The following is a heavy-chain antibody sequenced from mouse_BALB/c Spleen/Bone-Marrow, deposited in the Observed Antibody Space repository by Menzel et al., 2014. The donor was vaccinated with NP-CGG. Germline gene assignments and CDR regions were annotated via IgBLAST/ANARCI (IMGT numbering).Heavy chain of an antibody. V-gene: IGHV1-9*01. J-gene: IGHJ4*01. D-gene: IGHD1-1*01. CDR2: ILPGRGST. CDR3: ARWDTTAMDY. Sequence: VQLQQSGAELMKPGASVMISCKATGYTFSSYWIEWVKQRPGHGLEWIGEILPGRGSTNYNEKFKGKATFTSDTSSNTAYMQLSSLTSEDSAVYYCARWDTTAMDYWGQGTSVTVSS. CDR1: GYTFSSYW.